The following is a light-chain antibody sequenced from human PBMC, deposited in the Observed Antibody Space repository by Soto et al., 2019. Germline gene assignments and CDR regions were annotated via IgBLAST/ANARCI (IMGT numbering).Light chain of an antibody. Sequence: SYELTQPLSVSVALGQTARITCGGNNIGSKNVHWYQQKPGQAPVLVIYRDTNRPSGIPERFSGSNSGNVATLTINRVQAGDEADYHCQVWDKNTAVFGTGTKVTVL. J-gene: IGLJ1*01. CDR1: NIGSKN. CDR3: QVWDKNTAV. CDR2: RDT. V-gene: IGLV3-9*01.